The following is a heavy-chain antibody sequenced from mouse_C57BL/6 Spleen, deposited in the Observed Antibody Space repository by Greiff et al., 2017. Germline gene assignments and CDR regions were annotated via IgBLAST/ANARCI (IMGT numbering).Heavy chain of an antibody. Sequence: VQLQQPGAELVKPGASVKMSCKASGYTFTSYWITWVKQRPGQGLEWIGDIYPGSGSTNYNEKFKSKATLTVDTSSSTAYMQLSSLTSEDSAVYYCARVYDYDGRPYFDYWGQGTTLTVSS. CDR1: GYTFTSYW. CDR3: ARVYDYDGRPYFDY. V-gene: IGHV1-55*01. J-gene: IGHJ2*01. D-gene: IGHD2-4*01. CDR2: IYPGSGST.